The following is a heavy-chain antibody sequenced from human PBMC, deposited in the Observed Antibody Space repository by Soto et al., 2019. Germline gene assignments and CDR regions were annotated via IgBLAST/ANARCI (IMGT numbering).Heavy chain of an antibody. CDR1: GGTFSSYA. CDR3: ASGHIVPAAMGYYYYGMDV. D-gene: IGHD2-2*01. J-gene: IGHJ6*02. Sequence: SVKVSCKASGGTFSSYAIIWVRQAPGQGLEWMGGIIPIFGTANYAQKFQGRVTITADKSTSTAYMELSSLRSEDTAVYYCASGHIVPAAMGYYYYGMDVWGQGTTVTVSS. V-gene: IGHV1-69*06. CDR2: IIPIFGTA.